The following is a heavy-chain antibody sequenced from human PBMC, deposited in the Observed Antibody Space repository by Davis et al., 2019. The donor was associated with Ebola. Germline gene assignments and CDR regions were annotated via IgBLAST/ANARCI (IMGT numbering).Heavy chain of an antibody. D-gene: IGHD6-25*01. CDR2: ISHGGYI. J-gene: IGHJ6*02. Sequence: SETLSLTCAVYGESFTDYFWSWIRQPPGKGLEWIGEISHGGYINYNPSLKSRVTMSVDTSKNQVSLDLDSVTAADTAVYYCARDSSGSPYSGLDVWGQGTTVTVSS. CDR1: GESFTDYF. CDR3: ARDSSGSPYSGLDV. V-gene: IGHV4-34*01.